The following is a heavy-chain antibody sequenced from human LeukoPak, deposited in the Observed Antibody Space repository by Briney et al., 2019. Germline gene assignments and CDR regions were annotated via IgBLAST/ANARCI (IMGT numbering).Heavy chain of an antibody. CDR2: IYYSGST. CDR3: ARERAHILTGYDWFDP. CDR1: GGSISSVGYY. V-gene: IGHV4-31*03. D-gene: IGHD3-9*01. J-gene: IGHJ5*02. Sequence: SETLSLTCTVSGGSISSVGYYWSWIRQHPGKGLEWIGYIYYSGSTYYNPSLKSRVTISVDTSKNQFSLKLSSVTAADTAVYYCARERAHILTGYDWFDPWGQGTLVTVSS.